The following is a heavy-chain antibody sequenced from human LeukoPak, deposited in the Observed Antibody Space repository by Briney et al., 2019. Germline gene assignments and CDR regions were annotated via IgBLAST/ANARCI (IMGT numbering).Heavy chain of an antibody. CDR3: ARGHRVYCSSTSCYKGFDY. CDR2: IDHSGST. CDR1: GGSFSGYY. V-gene: IGHV4-34*01. J-gene: IGHJ4*02. D-gene: IGHD2-2*02. Sequence: SETLSLTCAVYGGSFSGYYWSWIRQPPGKGLEWIGEIDHSGSTNYNPSLKSRVTISVDTSKNQFSLKLSSVTAADTAEYYCARGHRVYCSSTSCYKGFDYWGQGTLVTVSS.